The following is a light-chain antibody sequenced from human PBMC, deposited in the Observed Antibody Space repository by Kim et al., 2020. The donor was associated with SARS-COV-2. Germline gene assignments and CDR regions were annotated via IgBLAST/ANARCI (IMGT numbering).Light chain of an antibody. CDR3: QQYKNWSPIT. J-gene: IGKJ5*01. CDR2: GAS. CDR1: QSVSTD. V-gene: IGKV3D-15*01. Sequence: EVVMTQSPATLSVSPGERATLSCRASQSVSTDLAWYQQKSGQAPRLLIYGASTRATDIPGRFSGSGSGTEFTLTISGLQSEDLAVYYCQQYKNWSPITFGQGTRLEIK.